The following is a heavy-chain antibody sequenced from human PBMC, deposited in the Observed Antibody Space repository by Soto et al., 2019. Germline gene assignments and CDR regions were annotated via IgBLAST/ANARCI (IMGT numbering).Heavy chain of an antibody. V-gene: IGHV5-51*01. D-gene: IGHD2-2*01. CDR1: GYSFTSYW. CDR3: ARDRCSSTSCPDYYYYYGMDV. CDR2: IYPGDSDT. J-gene: IGHJ6*02. Sequence: GESLKISCKGSGYSFTSYWIGWVRQMPGKGLEWMGIIYPGDSDTRYSPSFQGQVTISADKSISTAYLQWSSLKASDTAMYYCARDRCSSTSCPDYYYYYGMDVWGQGTTVTVS.